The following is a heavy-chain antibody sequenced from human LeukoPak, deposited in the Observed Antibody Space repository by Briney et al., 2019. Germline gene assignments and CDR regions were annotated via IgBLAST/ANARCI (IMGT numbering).Heavy chain of an antibody. D-gene: IGHD2-2*01. J-gene: IGHJ4*02. Sequence: SVKVSCKASGGTSSSYAISWVRQAPGQGLEWMGGIIPIFGTANYAQKFQGRVTITADESTSTAYMELSSLRSEDTAVYYCATDLYQLPLDYWGQGTLVTVSS. CDR1: GGTSSSYA. CDR2: IIPIFGTA. CDR3: ATDLYQLPLDY. V-gene: IGHV1-69*13.